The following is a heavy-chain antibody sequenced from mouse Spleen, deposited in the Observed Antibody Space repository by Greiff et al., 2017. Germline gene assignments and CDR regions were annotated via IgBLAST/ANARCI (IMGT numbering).Heavy chain of an antibody. V-gene: IGHV1-15*01. D-gene: IGHD1-1*01. J-gene: IGHJ1*01. Sequence: QVQLKESGAELVRPGASVTLSCKASGYTFTDYEMHWVKQTPVHGLEWIGAIDPETGGTAYNQKFKGKAILTADKSSSTAYMELRSLTSEDSAVYYCARSLLVWGAGTTVTVSS. CDR2: IDPETGGT. CDR1: GYTFTDYE. CDR3: ARSLLV.